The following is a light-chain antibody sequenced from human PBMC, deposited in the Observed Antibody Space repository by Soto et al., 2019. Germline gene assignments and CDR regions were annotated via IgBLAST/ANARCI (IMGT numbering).Light chain of an antibody. CDR2: STS. CDR1: QSVSSN. CDR3: QHYNKWPLT. V-gene: IGKV3-15*01. Sequence: EIVMTQSPATLSVSPGERATLSCRASQSVSSNLAWYQQKPGQAPRLLIYSTSTRATGIPARFSGSGSGTEFSLTISSLQSEDFAVYYCQHYNKWPLTFGGGTKVEIK. J-gene: IGKJ4*01.